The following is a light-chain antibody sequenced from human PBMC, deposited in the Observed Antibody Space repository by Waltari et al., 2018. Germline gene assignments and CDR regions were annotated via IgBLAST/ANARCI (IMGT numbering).Light chain of an antibody. CDR1: QSIGSN. Sequence: DIVMTQSPATLSVSPGERATLSCRASQSIGSNLAWYQHKPGQAPRFLIYGASTRAPGIPARFSGSGSGTEFTLTISSLQSADFAVYYCQQYNNWPETFGQGTKVEIK. V-gene: IGKV3-15*01. CDR3: QQYNNWPET. CDR2: GAS. J-gene: IGKJ1*01.